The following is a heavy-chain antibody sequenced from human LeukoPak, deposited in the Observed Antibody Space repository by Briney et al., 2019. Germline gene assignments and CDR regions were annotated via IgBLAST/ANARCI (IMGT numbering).Heavy chain of an antibody. D-gene: IGHD6-25*01. V-gene: IGHV4-4*02. Sequence: SETLSLTCAVSGDSISSSNWWTWVRQPPGKGLEWIGEIYHSGSTNYNPSLKSRVTMSRDKSKNQFSLKLTSVTAADTAVYYCAREAAGQWFDPWGQGTLVTVSS. CDR2: IYHSGST. J-gene: IGHJ5*02. CDR1: GDSISSSNW. CDR3: AREAAGQWFDP.